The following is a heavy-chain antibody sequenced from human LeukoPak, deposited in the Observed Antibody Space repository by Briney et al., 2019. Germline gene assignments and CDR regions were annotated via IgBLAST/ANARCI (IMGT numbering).Heavy chain of an antibody. Sequence: ASVKVSCKASGYTFTSYYMHWVRQAPGQGLEWMGIINPSGGSTSYAQKFQGRVTMTRDTSTSTVYMELSSLRSEDTAVYYCARGSARYSAGYCGGDCWEYFQHWGQGTLVTVSS. CDR2: INPSGGST. CDR3: ARGSARYSAGYCGGDCWEYFQH. J-gene: IGHJ1*01. CDR1: GYTFTSYY. V-gene: IGHV1-46*01. D-gene: IGHD2-21*02.